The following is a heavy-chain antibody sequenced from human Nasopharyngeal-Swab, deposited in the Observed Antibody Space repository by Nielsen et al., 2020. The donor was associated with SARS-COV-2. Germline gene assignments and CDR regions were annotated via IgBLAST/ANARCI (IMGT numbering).Heavy chain of an antibody. CDR3: ARKENYDILTGYGSGNFDY. J-gene: IGHJ4*02. D-gene: IGHD3-9*01. CDR2: INTNTGNP. Sequence: WVRQAPGQGLEWMGWINTNTGNPTYAQGFTGRFVFSLDTSVSTAYLQISSLKAEDTAAYYCARKENYDILTGYGSGNFDYWGQGTLVTVSS. V-gene: IGHV7-4-1*02.